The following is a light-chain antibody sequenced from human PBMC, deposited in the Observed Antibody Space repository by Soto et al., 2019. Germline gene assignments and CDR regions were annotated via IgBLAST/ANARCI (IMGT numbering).Light chain of an antibody. CDR2: DAS. V-gene: IGKV3-11*01. Sequence: EVVLTQSPGTLSLSPGERASLSCRASQSVTTYLAWYQQKPGQAPRLLIYDASDRATGIPARFSGSGSGTDFTLTISSLEPEDSAVYYCQQYNNWPRTFGQGTKVDIK. CDR3: QQYNNWPRT. J-gene: IGKJ1*01. CDR1: QSVTTY.